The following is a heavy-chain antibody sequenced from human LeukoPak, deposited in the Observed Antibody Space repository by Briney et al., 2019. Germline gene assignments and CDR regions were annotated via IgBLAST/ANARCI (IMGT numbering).Heavy chain of an antibody. J-gene: IGHJ4*02. V-gene: IGHV4-34*01. CDR1: GGSFSGYY. CDR2: INHSGST. CDR3: ARVEFFLLDY. Sequence: PSETLSLTRAVYGGSFSGYYWSWIRQPPGKGLEWIGEINHSGSTNYNPSLKSRVTISVDTSKNQFSLKLSSVTAADTAVYYCARVEFFLLDYWGQGTLVTVSS. D-gene: IGHD3-10*01.